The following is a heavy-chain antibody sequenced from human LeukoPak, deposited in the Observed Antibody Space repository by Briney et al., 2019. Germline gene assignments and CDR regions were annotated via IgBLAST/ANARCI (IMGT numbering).Heavy chain of an antibody. CDR2: ISAYNGNT. J-gene: IGHJ6*02. D-gene: IGHD3-10*01. Sequence: ASVKVSCKASGYTFTSYGISWVRQAPGQGLEWMGWISAYNGNTNYAQKLQGRVTMTTDTSTSTAYMELRSLRSDDTAVYYCARDPGTSGSGSYNYYHYGMDVWGQGTTVTVSS. CDR1: GYTFTSYG. V-gene: IGHV1-18*01. CDR3: ARDPGTSGSGSYNYYHYGMDV.